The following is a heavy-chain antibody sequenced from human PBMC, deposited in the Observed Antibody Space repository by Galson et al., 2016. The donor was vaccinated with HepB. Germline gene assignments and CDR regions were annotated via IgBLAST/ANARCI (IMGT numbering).Heavy chain of an antibody. Sequence: SLRLSCAASGFTFNTDAMHWVRQAPGRGLEWVSAISSAGEPHYAASVRGRITISRENAKNSVYLQMNSLRAEDTAVYFCARDKDGGYDYWGQGTLVTVSS. V-gene: IGHV3-13*05. CDR1: GFTFNTDA. CDR3: ARDKDGGYDY. CDR2: ISSAGEP. J-gene: IGHJ4*02. D-gene: IGHD4-23*01.